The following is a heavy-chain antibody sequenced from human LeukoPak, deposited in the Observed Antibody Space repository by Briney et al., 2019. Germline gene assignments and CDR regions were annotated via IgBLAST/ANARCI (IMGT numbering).Heavy chain of an antibody. CDR1: GFIFSDYG. CDR3: ARWGGTRQYYFDY. CDR2: TRFDGSIK. V-gene: IGHV3-33*01. D-gene: IGHD1-1*01. Sequence: GSLRLSCAVSGFIFSDYGFHWVRQAPGKGLEWVAVTRFDGSIKQYADSVKGRFTISRDDSKSTLYLQMNSLKSEGTAVYYCARWGGTRQYYFDYWGRGTLVTVSS. J-gene: IGHJ4*02.